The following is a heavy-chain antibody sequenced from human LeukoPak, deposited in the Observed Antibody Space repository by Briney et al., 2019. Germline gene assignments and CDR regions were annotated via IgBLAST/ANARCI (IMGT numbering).Heavy chain of an antibody. CDR1: GYTLTELS. D-gene: IGHD4-17*01. V-gene: IGHV7-4-1*02. Sequence: GASVKVSCKVSGYTLTELSMHWVRQAPGQGLEWMGWINTNTGNPTYAQGFTGRFVFSLDTSVSTAYLQITSLKAEDTAVYYCAREYYGDYEGTDGMDVWGQGTTVTVSS. CDR2: INTNTGNP. CDR3: AREYYGDYEGTDGMDV. J-gene: IGHJ6*02.